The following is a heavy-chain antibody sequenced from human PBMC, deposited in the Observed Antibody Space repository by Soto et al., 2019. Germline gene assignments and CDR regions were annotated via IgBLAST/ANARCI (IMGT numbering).Heavy chain of an antibody. V-gene: IGHV4-31*03. J-gene: IGHJ3*02. D-gene: IGHD3-22*01. CDR2: IYYSGST. Sequence: SETLSLTSPVSGGSIGSGGYYWSWIRQHPGKGLEWIGYIYYSGSTYYNPSLKSRVTISVDTSKNQFSLKLSSVTAADTAVYYCARDPRSGYDSSGYYYTGAFDIWGQGTMVTVSS. CDR3: ARDPRSGYDSSGYYYTGAFDI. CDR1: GGSIGSGGYY.